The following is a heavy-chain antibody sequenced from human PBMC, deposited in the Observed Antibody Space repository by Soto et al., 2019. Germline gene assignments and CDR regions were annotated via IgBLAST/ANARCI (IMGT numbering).Heavy chain of an antibody. CDR1: GGSFSGYY. D-gene: IGHD2-15*01. V-gene: IGHV4-30-4*01. CDR2: IYYSGST. CDR3: ASFRCSGGSCALSP. J-gene: IGHJ5*02. Sequence: SETLSLTCAVYGGSFSGYYWSWIRQPPGKGLEWIGYIYYSGSTYYNPSLKSRVTISVDTSKNQFSLKLSSVTAADTAVYYCASFRCSGGSCALSPWGQGTLVTVSS.